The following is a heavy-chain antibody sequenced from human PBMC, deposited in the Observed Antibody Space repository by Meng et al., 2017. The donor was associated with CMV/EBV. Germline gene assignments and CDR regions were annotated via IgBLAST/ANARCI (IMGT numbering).Heavy chain of an antibody. CDR3: ARGRKTYCSSTSCYRYGVDV. D-gene: IGHD2-2*01. CDR1: GGSFSSYY. CDR2: FTHRGST. Sequence: SETLSLTCTVYGGSFSSYYWNWIRQPPGKGLEWIGEFTHRGSTNYNPSLKSRVTISVDTSKNQFSLKLSSVTAADTAVYYCARGRKTYCSSTSCYRYGVDVWGQGTTVTVSS. V-gene: IGHV4-34*01. J-gene: IGHJ6*02.